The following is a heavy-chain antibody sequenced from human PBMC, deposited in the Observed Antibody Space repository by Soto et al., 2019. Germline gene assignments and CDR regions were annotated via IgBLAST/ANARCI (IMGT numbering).Heavy chain of an antibody. CDR2: VKPNSGGT. D-gene: IGHD3-3*01. V-gene: IGHV1-2*04. CDR1: GYTFTSYY. CDR3: ARADHSYYDFWSGYYTDRGEAYYFDY. J-gene: IGHJ4*02. Sequence: ASVKVSCKASGYTFTSYYIHWGRQAPGQRLEWMGWVKPNSGGTNYAQKFQGWVTMTRDTSISTAYMELSRLRSDDTAVYYCARADHSYYDFWSGYYTDRGEAYYFDYWGQGTLVTVSS.